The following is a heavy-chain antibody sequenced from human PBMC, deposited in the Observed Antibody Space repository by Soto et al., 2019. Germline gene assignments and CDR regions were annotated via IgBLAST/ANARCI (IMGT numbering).Heavy chain of an antibody. D-gene: IGHD4-17*01. CDR2: IYPFYSDT. V-gene: IGHV5-51*01. CDR1: GYGFTSYW. J-gene: IGHJ4*02. Sequence: GESLKISCKGSGYGFTSYWIFWVRQMPVKGLELMGMIYPFYSDTRYSPSFQGHVTVSSYNSISTCYLQLSSRKAEDTAVYYCARVTTWTTLYHFDYWGQGTLVTVSS. CDR3: ARVTTWTTLYHFDY.